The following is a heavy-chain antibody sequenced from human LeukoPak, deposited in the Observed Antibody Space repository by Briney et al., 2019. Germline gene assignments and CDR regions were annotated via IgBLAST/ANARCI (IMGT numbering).Heavy chain of an antibody. D-gene: IGHD3-16*01. CDR1: GFTVSSNY. V-gene: IGHV3-66*01. J-gene: IGHJ2*01. Sequence: GGSLRLSCAASGFTVSSNYMSWVRQAPGQGLEWVSVIYSGGSTYYADSVKGRFTISRDNSKNTLYLQMNSLRAEDTAVYYCARFQGAYWYFDLWGRGTLVTVSS. CDR2: IYSGGST. CDR3: ARFQGAYWYFDL.